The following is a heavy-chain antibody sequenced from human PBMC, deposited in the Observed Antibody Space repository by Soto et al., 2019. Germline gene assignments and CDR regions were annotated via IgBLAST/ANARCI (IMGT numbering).Heavy chain of an antibody. CDR3: ARVPDI. CDR2: IYYSGST. J-gene: IGHJ3*02. D-gene: IGHD2-2*01. V-gene: IGHV4-59*06. Sequence: SETLSLTCTVSGGSMISYYWSWVRQHPGKGLEWIGYIYYSGSTYYSPSLKSRVTISVDTSKNQFSLRLSSVTAADTAVYYCARVPDIWGQGTMVTVSS. CDR1: GGSMISYY.